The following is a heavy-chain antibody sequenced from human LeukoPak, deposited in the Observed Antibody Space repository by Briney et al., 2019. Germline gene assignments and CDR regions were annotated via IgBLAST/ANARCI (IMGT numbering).Heavy chain of an antibody. CDR1: GGSISSYY. CDR3: ARDSTTRAFDI. D-gene: IGHD4-17*01. V-gene: IGHV4-4*07. Sequence: SETLSLTCTVSGGSISSYYWSWIRQPAGKGLEWIGRIYTSGGTSYNPSLKSRVTMSVDTSKNQFSLKLSSVTAADTAVYYCARDSTTRAFDIWGQGTMVTVSS. J-gene: IGHJ3*02. CDR2: IYTSGGT.